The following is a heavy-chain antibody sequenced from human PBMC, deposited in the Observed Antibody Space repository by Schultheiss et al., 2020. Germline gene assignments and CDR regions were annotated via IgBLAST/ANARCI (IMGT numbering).Heavy chain of an antibody. J-gene: IGHJ5*02. Sequence: GGSLRLSCAASGFTFSSYGMHWVRQAPGKGLEWVAVISYDGSNKYYADSVKGRFTISRDNSKNSLYLQMNSLRAEDTAVYYCARDQKTCSSTSCYWSWFDPWGQGTLVTVSS. V-gene: IGHV3-30*03. CDR1: GFTFSSYG. CDR3: ARDQKTCSSTSCYWSWFDP. CDR2: ISYDGSNK. D-gene: IGHD2-2*01.